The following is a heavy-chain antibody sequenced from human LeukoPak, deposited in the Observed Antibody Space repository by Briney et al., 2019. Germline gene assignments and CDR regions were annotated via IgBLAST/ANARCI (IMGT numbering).Heavy chain of an antibody. CDR2: ISGSGVSCGNT. CDR3: AKSGNNRFDY. D-gene: IGHD4-23*01. V-gene: IGHV3-23*01. J-gene: IGHJ4*02. CDR1: GFTFSSYA. Sequence: GGSLRLSCAASGFTFSSYAMSWVRQAPGKGLEWVSNISGSGVSCGNTYYADSVKGRFTISRDNSKNTLYLQMNSLRTEDTAVYYCAKSGNNRFDYWGQGTLVTVSS.